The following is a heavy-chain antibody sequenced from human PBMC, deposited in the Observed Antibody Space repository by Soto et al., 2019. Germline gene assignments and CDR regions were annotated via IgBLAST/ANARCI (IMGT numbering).Heavy chain of an antibody. V-gene: IGHV3-53*01. CDR2: IYTGGST. CDR3: ARGSITIFGVVRPSGMDV. J-gene: IGHJ6*02. Sequence: GSLRLSCAASGFTVSSNYMSWVRQAPGKGLEWVSVIYTGGSTYYADSVKGRFTISRDNSKNTLYLQMNSLRAEDTAVYYCARGSITIFGVVRPSGMDVWGQGTTVTVSS. D-gene: IGHD3-3*01. CDR1: GFTVSSNY.